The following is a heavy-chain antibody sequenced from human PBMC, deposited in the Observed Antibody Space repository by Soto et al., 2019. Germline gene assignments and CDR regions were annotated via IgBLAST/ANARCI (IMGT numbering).Heavy chain of an antibody. D-gene: IGHD3-3*01. CDR2: ISSISSTI. J-gene: IGHJ4*02. Sequence: GGSLRLSCAASGFTFSSYSMNWVRQAPGKGLEWVSYISSISSTIYYADSVKGRFTISRDNAKNSLYLQMNSLRAEDTAVYYCARFPPFGVVPGFDYWGQGTLVTGSS. CDR1: GFTFSSYS. CDR3: ARFPPFGVVPGFDY. V-gene: IGHV3-48*01.